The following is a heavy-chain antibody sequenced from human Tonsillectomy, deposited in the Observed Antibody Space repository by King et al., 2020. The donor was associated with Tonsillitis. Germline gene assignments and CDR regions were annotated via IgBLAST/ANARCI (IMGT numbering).Heavy chain of an antibody. CDR1: GITFSTYA. Sequence: QLVQSGGGVVQPGRSLRLSCAASGITFSTYAMHWVRQAPGKGLEWVAATSSDGTNKYYGYSVKGRFTISRDNSKNTLYLQMKSLRVEDTAVYYCAKGSVSCDTCWFDPWGQGTLVTVSS. J-gene: IGHJ5*02. V-gene: IGHV3-30*18. CDR2: TSSDGTNK. CDR3: AKGSVSCDTCWFDP. D-gene: IGHD2-2*01.